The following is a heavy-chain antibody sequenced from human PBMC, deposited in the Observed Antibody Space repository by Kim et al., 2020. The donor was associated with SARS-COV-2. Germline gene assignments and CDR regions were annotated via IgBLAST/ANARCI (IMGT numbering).Heavy chain of an antibody. CDR2: IRSKAYGGTT. V-gene: IGHV3-49*03. D-gene: IGHD6-13*01. J-gene: IGHJ4*02. Sequence: GGSLRLSCTASGFTFGDYAMSWFRQAPGKGLEWVGFIRSKAYGGTTEYAASVKGRFTISRDDSKSIAYLQMNSLKTEDTAVYYCTRDGLRRPYIAAAGKDYWGQGTLVTVSS. CDR1: GFTFGDYA. CDR3: TRDGLRRPYIAAAGKDY.